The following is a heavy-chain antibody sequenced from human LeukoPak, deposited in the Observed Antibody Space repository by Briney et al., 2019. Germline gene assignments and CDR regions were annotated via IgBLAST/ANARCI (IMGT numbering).Heavy chain of an antibody. J-gene: IGHJ4*02. CDR1: GGSFSGYY. D-gene: IGHD2-21*02. CDR3: ARGFRVGWAYCGGDCYSGFDY. CDR2: IYNSGST. V-gene: IGHV4-34*01. Sequence: PSETLSLTCAVCGGSFSGYYWSWIRQPPGKGLEWIGEIYNSGSTNYNPSLKSRVTISVDTSKNQFSLKLSSVTAADTAVYYCARGFRVGWAYCGGDCYSGFDYWGQGTLVTVSS.